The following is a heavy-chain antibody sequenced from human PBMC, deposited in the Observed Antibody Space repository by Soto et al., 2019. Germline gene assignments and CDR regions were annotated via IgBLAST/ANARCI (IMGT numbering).Heavy chain of an antibody. Sequence: PGGSLRLSCAASGFTFSSYAMSWVRQAPGKGLEWVSAISGSGGSTYYADSVKGRFTISRDNSKNTLYLQMNSLRAEDTAVYYCAKESILAAAVPDAFDIWGQGTMVTVSS. CDR3: AKESILAAAVPDAFDI. V-gene: IGHV3-23*01. J-gene: IGHJ3*02. CDR1: GFTFSSYA. CDR2: ISGSGGST. D-gene: IGHD6-13*01.